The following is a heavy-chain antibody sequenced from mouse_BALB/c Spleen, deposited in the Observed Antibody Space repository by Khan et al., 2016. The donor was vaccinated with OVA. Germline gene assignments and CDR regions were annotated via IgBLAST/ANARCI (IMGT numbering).Heavy chain of an antibody. D-gene: IGHD2-2*01. V-gene: IGHV9-3-1*01. CDR1: GYSFTNYG. Sequence: QIQLVQSGPEVKKPGETVKISCKASGYSFTNYGMNWVRQVPGKGFKWMGWINTYTGEPTYADDFKGRFAFSLETSASTAYLQINNLNNADAATYCCASGGYVYLDVWGEGTTVSVSA. CDR3: ASGGYVYLDV. J-gene: IGHJ1*01. CDR2: INTYTGEP.